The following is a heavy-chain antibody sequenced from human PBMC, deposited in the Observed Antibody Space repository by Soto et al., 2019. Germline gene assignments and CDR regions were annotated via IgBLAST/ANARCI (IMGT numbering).Heavy chain of an antibody. Sequence: SVKVSCKASGGTFSSYAISWVRQAPGQGLEWMGGIIPIFGTANYAQKFQGRVTITADESTSTAYMELSSLRSEDTAVYYCARVGYYDSSGYPPHWFDPWGQGTLVTVSS. J-gene: IGHJ5*02. CDR3: ARVGYYDSSGYPPHWFDP. CDR1: GGTFSSYA. CDR2: IIPIFGTA. D-gene: IGHD3-22*01. V-gene: IGHV1-69*13.